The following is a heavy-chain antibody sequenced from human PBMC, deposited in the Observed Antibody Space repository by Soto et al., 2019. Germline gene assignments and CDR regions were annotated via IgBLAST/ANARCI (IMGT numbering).Heavy chain of an antibody. CDR1: GGTFSSYA. J-gene: IGHJ5*02. CDR2: IIPIFGTA. V-gene: IGHV1-69*01. Sequence: QVQLVQSGAEVQKPGSSVKVSCKASGGTFSSYAISWVRQAPGQGLEWMGGIIPIFGTANYAQKFQGRVTITADESTSTAYMELSSLRSEDTAVSYCARGSSPNWNYFGSWFDPWGQGTLVTVSS. CDR3: ARGSSPNWNYFGSWFDP. D-gene: IGHD1-7*01.